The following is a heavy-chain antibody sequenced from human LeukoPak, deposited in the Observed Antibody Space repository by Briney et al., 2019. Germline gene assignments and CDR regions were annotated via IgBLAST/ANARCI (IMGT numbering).Heavy chain of an antibody. CDR1: GGSISSGGYY. D-gene: IGHD3-22*01. CDR3: ARDSYYDSSGYYVPPGPIDY. V-gene: IGHV4-30-2*01. J-gene: IGHJ4*02. CDR2: IFHSGST. Sequence: SQTLSLTCTVSGGSISSGGYYWSWIRQPPGKGLEWIGYIFHSGSTYYNPSLKSQVTISVDTSKNQFSLKLSSVTAADTAVYYCARDSYYDSSGYYVPPGPIDYWGQGTLVTVSS.